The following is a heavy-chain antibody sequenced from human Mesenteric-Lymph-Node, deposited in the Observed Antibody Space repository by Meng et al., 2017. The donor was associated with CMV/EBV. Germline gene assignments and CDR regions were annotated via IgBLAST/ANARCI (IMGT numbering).Heavy chain of an antibody. CDR3: ARAQTNSYSAVGY. J-gene: IGHJ4*02. CDR1: GGSLSGYY. CDR2: VHPSGSA. Sequence: TCAVYGGSLSGYYWSWIRQPPGKGLEWIGEVHPSGSANYNPSLMSRVAISLDTSKNQLSLRLSSVTAADTAVYYCARAQTNSYSAVGYWGQGTLVTVSS. V-gene: IGHV4-34*01. D-gene: IGHD1-26*01.